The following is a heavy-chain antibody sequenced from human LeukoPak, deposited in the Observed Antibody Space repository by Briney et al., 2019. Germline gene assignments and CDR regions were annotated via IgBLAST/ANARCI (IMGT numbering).Heavy chain of an antibody. CDR3: ARDRHIAAAVYYYYMDV. CDR1: GYTFTSYD. CDR2: MNPNSGNT. Sequence: VASVKVSCKASGYTFTSYDINWVRQATGQGLEWMGWMNPNSGNTGYAQKFQGRVTMTRNTSISTAYMELSSLRSEDTAVYYCARDRHIAAAVYYYYMDVWGKGTPVTVSS. J-gene: IGHJ6*03. D-gene: IGHD6-13*01. V-gene: IGHV1-8*01.